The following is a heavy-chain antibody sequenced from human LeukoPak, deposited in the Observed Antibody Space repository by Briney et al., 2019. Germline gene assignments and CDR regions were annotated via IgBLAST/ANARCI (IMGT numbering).Heavy chain of an antibody. Sequence: ASVKVSCKASGYTFTSYYMHWVRQAPGQGLEWMGWINPNSGGTNYAQKFQGRVTMTRDTSISTAYMELSRLRSDDTAAYYCATNSGYDPELDYWGQGTLVTVSS. CDR3: ATNSGYDPELDY. CDR1: GYTFTSYY. V-gene: IGHV1-2*02. D-gene: IGHD5-12*01. CDR2: INPNSGGT. J-gene: IGHJ4*02.